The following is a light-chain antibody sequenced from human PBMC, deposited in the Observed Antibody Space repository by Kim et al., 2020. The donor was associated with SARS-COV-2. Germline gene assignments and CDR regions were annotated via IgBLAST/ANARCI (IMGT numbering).Light chain of an antibody. V-gene: IGLV1-40*01. CDR1: SSNNGAGDY. CDR2: GNS. Sequence: GTMPGTGSSSNNGAGDYVVWYQQLPGTAPTHLIYGNSNRPSGVPARCSGSKSGTSASLAITGLQAEDEADYYCQSYDSSLSALYVFGTGTKVTVL. CDR3: QSYDSSLSALYV. J-gene: IGLJ1*01.